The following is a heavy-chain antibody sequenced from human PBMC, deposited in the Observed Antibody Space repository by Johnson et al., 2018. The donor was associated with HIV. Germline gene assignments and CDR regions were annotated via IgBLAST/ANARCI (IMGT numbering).Heavy chain of an antibody. V-gene: IGHV3-33*05. D-gene: IGHD6-19*01. CDR1: GLTFSNYG. Sequence: QVQLVQSGGGVVQPGRSLRLSCAVSGLTFSNYGMHWVRQAPGKGLEWVAVMSYDGSNKYYTDSVKGRFTISRDNAKNSLYLQMNSLRAEDTAVYYCARRRYSGWYSERCAFDIWGQGTMVTVSS. CDR3: ARRRYSGWYSERCAFDI. J-gene: IGHJ3*02. CDR2: MSYDGSNK.